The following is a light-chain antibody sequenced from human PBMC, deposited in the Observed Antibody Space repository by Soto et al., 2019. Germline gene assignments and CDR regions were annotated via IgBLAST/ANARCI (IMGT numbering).Light chain of an antibody. Sequence: IGVTQSPGTVSWSPGERATLSCRASQSVSSMFLAWYQQRPGQAPRLLIYGASNRATAVPVRFSGSGSGTDFTLTISRLEPEDFAVYYCQQYGPSPWTFGQGTKVDIK. J-gene: IGKJ1*01. CDR3: QQYGPSPWT. CDR2: GAS. CDR1: QSVSSMF. V-gene: IGKV3-20*01.